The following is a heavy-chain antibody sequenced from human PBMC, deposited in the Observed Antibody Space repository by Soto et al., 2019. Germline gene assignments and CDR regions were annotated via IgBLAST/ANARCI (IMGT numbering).Heavy chain of an antibody. CDR2: IIPIFGTA. CDR3: ARSVIMVYAIYYYYGMDV. V-gene: IGHV1-69*06. J-gene: IGHJ6*02. CDR1: GGTFSSYA. Sequence: SVKVSCNASGGTFSSYAISWVRQAPGQGLEWMGGIIPIFGTANYAQKFQGRVTITADKSTSTAYMELSSLRSEDTAVYYCARSVIMVYAIYYYYGMDVWRQGTTVTVSS. D-gene: IGHD2-8*01.